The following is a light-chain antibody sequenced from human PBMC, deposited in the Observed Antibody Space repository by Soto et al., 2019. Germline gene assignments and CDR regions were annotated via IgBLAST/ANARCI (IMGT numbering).Light chain of an antibody. CDR3: SSYTSSSTLYV. CDR1: SSDVGGYNY. CDR2: DVR. V-gene: IGLV2-14*01. J-gene: IGLJ1*01. Sequence: QSVLTQPASVSGSPGQSITISCTGTSSDVGGYNYVSWYQQHPGKAPKLMIYDVRNRPSDLYNRFSGAKAGNTASLTISGLQAEEEADYYCSSYTSSSTLYVFGTGTKVTVL.